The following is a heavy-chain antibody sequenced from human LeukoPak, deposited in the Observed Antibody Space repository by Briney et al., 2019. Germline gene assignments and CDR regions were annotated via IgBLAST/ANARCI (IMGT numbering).Heavy chain of an antibody. D-gene: IGHD4-17*01. V-gene: IGHV3-21*01. CDR1: GFTFSSYS. CDR2: ISSSSSYI. J-gene: IGHJ5*02. CDR3: ARDVNLGSGDYGSNWFDP. Sequence: GGSLRLSCAASGFTFSSYSMNWVRQAPGKGLEWVSSISSSSSYIYYADSVKGRFTISRDNAKNSLYLQMNSLRAEDTAVYYCARDVNLGSGDYGSNWFDPWGQGTLVTVSS.